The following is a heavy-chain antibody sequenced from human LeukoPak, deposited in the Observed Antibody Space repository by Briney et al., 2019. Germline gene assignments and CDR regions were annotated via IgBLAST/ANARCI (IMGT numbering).Heavy chain of an antibody. CDR2: INQSGST. Sequence: SETLSLTCAVYGGSFSGYYWSWIRQPPGKGLEWIGEINQSGSTNYNPSLKSRVTISVDTSKNQFSLKLSSVTAADTAVDYCAKRTTGTGPFDYWNQETLVTVSS. D-gene: IGHD1-1*01. CDR3: AKRTTGTGPFDY. J-gene: IGHJ4*02. V-gene: IGHV4-34*01. CDR1: GGSFSGYY.